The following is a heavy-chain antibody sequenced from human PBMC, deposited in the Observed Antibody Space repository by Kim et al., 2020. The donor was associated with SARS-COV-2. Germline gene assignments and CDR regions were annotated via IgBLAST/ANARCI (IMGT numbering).Heavy chain of an antibody. V-gene: IGHV1-2*02. CDR1: GYTFTVYY. J-gene: IGHJ4*02. Sequence: ASVKVSCKASGYTFTVYYMHWVRQAPGQGLEWMGWINPNSGGTNYAQKFQGRVTMTRDTSISTAYMELSRLRSDDTAVYYCARAGGLYYYDSSGYYWGQGTLVTVSS. CDR3: ARAGGLYYYDSSGYY. CDR2: INPNSGGT. D-gene: IGHD3-22*01.